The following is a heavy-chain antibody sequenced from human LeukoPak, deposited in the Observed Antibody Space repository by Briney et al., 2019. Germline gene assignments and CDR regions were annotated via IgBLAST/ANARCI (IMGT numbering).Heavy chain of an antibody. Sequence: GGSLRLSCAASGFTFRDAWMTWVRQAPGKGLEWVGRIRSKTDGGTTDYAVSVQGRFTISRDDSKNTLYLQMSSLKTEDTAVYYCAKHIYGVVSIQQWGQGTLVTVSS. CDR2: IRSKTDGGTT. CDR1: GFTFRDAW. CDR3: AKHIYGVVSIQQ. V-gene: IGHV3-15*01. D-gene: IGHD3-3*01. J-gene: IGHJ1*01.